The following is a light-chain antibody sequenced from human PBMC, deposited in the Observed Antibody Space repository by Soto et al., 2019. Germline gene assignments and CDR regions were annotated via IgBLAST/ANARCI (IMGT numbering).Light chain of an antibody. CDR1: SSDVGRYNL. J-gene: IGLJ2*01. CDR2: EVT. CDR3: CSYAGSSTYVL. V-gene: IGLV2-23*02. Sequence: QSALTQPASVSGSPGQSITISCAGTSSDVGRYNLVSWYQHHPGTAPKLMIYEVTKRPSGVSDRFSGSKSGNTASMTISGLQAEDEADYYCCSYAGSSTYVLFGGGTTLTVL.